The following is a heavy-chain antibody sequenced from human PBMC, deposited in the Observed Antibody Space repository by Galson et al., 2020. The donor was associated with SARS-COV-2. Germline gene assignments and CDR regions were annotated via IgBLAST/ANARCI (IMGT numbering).Heavy chain of an antibody. J-gene: IGHJ4*02. CDR2: VIPLLGTS. D-gene: IGHD1-26*01. CDR1: GGTFRSYA. Sequence: SVKVSCKASGGTFRSYAFSWVRQAPGQGLEWMGGVIPLLGTSNYAQKFQGRVRITADEPTSTTYLHLSSLRSDDTAVYYCAREDNLRSIVGATYFDFWGQVTLVTVSS. V-gene: IGHV1-69*13. CDR3: AREDNLRSIVGATYFDF.